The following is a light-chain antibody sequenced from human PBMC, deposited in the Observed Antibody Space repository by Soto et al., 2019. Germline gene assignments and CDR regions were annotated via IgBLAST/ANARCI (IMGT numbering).Light chain of an antibody. CDR2: SAS. CDR1: QSISDY. V-gene: IGKV1-39*01. CDR3: QQSYSSPRS. Sequence: DIQMTQSPSSLSASVGDRVTITCRASQSISDYLIWYQQKPGKAPKLLIYSASSLQSGVPSRFSGSGSGTDFTLTIISLQPEDLATYYCQQSYSSPRSFGHGTKVDIK. J-gene: IGKJ1*01.